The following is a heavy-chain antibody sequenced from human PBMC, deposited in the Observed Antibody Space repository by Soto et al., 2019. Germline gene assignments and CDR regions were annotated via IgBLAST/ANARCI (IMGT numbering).Heavy chain of an antibody. V-gene: IGHV3-30*18. CDR3: AKDQGGAYSGYFRSFDS. D-gene: IGHD5-12*01. CDR1: GFTFSSYG. CDR2: ISYDGSNT. Sequence: GGSLRLSCATSGFTFSSYGMHWARQAPGKGLEWVAVISYDGSNTYYADSVKGRFTISRDNSKNTLYLQMNSLRAEDTAVYYCAKDQGGAYSGYFRSFDSACPGT. J-gene: IGHJ4*02.